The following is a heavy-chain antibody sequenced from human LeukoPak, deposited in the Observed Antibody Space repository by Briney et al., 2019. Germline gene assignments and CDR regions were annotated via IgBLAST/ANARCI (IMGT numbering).Heavy chain of an antibody. V-gene: IGHV1-69*05. J-gene: IGHJ4*02. CDR1: GGTFSSYA. CDR3: ARASYDSSGYYLAFDY. CDR2: IIPIFGTA. Sequence: ASVKVSCKAPGGTFSSYAISWVRQAPGQGLEWMGRIIPIFGTANYAQKFQGRVTITTDESTSTAYMELSSLRSEDTAVYYCARASYDSSGYYLAFDYWGQGTLVTVSS. D-gene: IGHD3-22*01.